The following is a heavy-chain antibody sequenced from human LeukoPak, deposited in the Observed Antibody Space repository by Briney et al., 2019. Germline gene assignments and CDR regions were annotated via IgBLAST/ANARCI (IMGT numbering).Heavy chain of an antibody. Sequence: LRLSRAASGFTFSDYYMSWIPQAPGKGREWGSYISSRGSTKYYTESVKGRFTNSRDNAKNSLYLQMDSLRAEDTAVYYCARDGAWGGYDSRKVHAYWGQGTLVTVSS. CDR2: ISSRGSTK. D-gene: IGHD3-22*01. J-gene: IGHJ4*02. V-gene: IGHV3-11*01. CDR3: ARDGAWGGYDSRKVHAY. CDR1: GFTFSDYY.